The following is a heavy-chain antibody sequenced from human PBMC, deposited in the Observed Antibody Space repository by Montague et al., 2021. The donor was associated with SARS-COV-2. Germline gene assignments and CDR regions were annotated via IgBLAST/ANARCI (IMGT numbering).Heavy chain of an antibody. Sequence: SETLSLTCTVSGGSISSTTYRWGWIRQPPGKGLEWIGFISYSGTTFYNPSLKSWISMSVDTPKSQFSLNLTSVTAADTAVYYCARHYGSSLDSWGQGILVAVSS. J-gene: IGHJ4*02. CDR1: GGSISSTTYR. CDR2: ISYSGTT. V-gene: IGHV4-39*01. D-gene: IGHD4-17*01. CDR3: ARHYGSSLDS.